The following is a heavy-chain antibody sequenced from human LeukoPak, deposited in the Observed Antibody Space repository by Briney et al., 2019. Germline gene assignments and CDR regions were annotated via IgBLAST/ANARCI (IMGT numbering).Heavy chain of an antibody. V-gene: IGHV4-34*01. D-gene: IGHD1-14*01. J-gene: IGHJ5*02. CDR3: ARGRFRSPNWFDP. CDR2: INHSGST. CDR1: GGSFSGYY. Sequence: SETQSLTCAVSGGSFSGYYWSWIRQPPGKGLEWIGEINHSGSTNYNPSLKSRVTISVDTSKNQFSLKLSSVTAADTAVYYCARGRFRSPNWFDPWGQGTLVTVSS.